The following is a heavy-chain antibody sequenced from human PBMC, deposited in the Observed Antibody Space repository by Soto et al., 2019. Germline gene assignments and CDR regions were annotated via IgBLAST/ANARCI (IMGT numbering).Heavy chain of an antibody. V-gene: IGHV3-48*01. CDR3: ARDGGRSTAVAGTLRTYYYYGMHV. J-gene: IGHJ6*02. D-gene: IGHD6-19*01. Sequence: GSLRLSCAASGFTFSSYSMNWVRQAPGKGLEWVSYISSSSSTIYYADSVKGRFTISRDNAKNSLYLQMNSLRAEDTAVYYCARDGGRSTAVAGTLRTYYYYGMHVWGQGT. CDR1: GFTFSSYS. CDR2: ISSSSSTI.